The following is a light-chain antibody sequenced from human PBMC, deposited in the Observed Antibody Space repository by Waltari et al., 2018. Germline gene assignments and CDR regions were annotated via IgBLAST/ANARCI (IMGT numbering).Light chain of an antibody. Sequence: YQHHPGKAPQLMIYDVKKRPSGVSHRFSASKSGNTASLTSFGLQAEDEADYYCISYTSTTTYVVVGGGTKLTVL. CDR3: ISYTSTTTYVV. CDR2: DVK. V-gene: IGLV2-14*03. J-gene: IGLJ2*01.